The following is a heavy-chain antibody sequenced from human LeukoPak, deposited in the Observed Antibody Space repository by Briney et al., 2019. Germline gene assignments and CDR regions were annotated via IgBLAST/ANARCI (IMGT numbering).Heavy chain of an antibody. J-gene: IGHJ4*02. V-gene: IGHV4-59*01. Sequence: PSETLSLTCTVSSGSISTFHWSWIRQPPGKGLEWIGYMDYSGRTKYISSLKSRITMSVDTSKNQFSLRLSSVTAADTAVYYCARWSGSSGPFDYWGQGTLVTVSS. CDR3: ARWSGSSGPFDY. CDR2: MDYSGRT. D-gene: IGHD3-3*01. CDR1: SGSISTFH.